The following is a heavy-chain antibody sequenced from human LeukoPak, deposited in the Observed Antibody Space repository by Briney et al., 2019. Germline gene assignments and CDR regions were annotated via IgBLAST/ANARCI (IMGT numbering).Heavy chain of an antibody. CDR1: GFTFSTYA. CDR3: ARDGARLSYGYGDY. CDR2: ISYDGSNK. J-gene: IGHJ4*02. V-gene: IGHV3-30*01. D-gene: IGHD5-18*01. Sequence: GGSLRLSCAASGFTFSTYAMHWVRQAPGKGLEWVAVISYDGSNKYYADSVKGRFTISRDNSKNTLYLQMNTLRADETAVYYCARDGARLSYGYGDYWGQGTLVTVSS.